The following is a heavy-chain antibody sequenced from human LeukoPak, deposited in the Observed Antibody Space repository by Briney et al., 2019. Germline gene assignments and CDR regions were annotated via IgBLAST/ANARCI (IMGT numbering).Heavy chain of an antibody. CDR3: ARSYDSSGYYFRTVEY. J-gene: IGHJ4*02. Sequence: GGSLRLSCAASGFIFSSYGMHWVRQAPGKGLEWVAVIWYDGSNKQYADSVKGRFTISRDSSKNTLYLEMNSLRAEDTAVYYCARSYDSSGYYFRTVEYWGQGTLVTVSS. V-gene: IGHV3-33*01. CDR2: IWYDGSNK. CDR1: GFIFSSYG. D-gene: IGHD3-22*01.